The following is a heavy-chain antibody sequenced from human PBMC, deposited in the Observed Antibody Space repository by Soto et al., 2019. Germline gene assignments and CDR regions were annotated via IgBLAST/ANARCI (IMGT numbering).Heavy chain of an antibody. J-gene: IGHJ6*03. D-gene: IGHD2-2*01. CDR1: GGSISSYY. Sequence: PSETLSLTCTVSGGSISSYYWSWIRQPPGKGLEWIGYIYYSGSTNYNPSLKSRATISVDTSKNQFSLKLSSVTAADTAVYYCAREVVVVPAAMRESYYYYYMDVWGKGTTVTVSS. V-gene: IGHV4-59*01. CDR2: IYYSGST. CDR3: AREVVVVPAAMRESYYYYYMDV.